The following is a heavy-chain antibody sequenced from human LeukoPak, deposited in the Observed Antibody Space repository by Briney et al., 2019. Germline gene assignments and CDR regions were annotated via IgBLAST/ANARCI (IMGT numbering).Heavy chain of an antibody. D-gene: IGHD6-19*01. CDR3: ARNRRGVDHKQWLVTNYYYYYMDV. CDR2: ITATSSST. Sequence: PGGSLRLSCAASGFTFSSYGMSWVRQAPGKGLEWVSAITATSSSTHDADSVQGRFTISRDNSKNTLYLQMNSLRAEDTAVYYCARNRRGVDHKQWLVTNYYYYYMDVWGKGTTVTISS. V-gene: IGHV3-23*01. CDR1: GFTFSSYG. J-gene: IGHJ6*03.